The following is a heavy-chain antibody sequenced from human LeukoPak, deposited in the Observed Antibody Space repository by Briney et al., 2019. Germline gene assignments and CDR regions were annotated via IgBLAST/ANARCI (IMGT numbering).Heavy chain of an antibody. CDR3: ARATGAGTWYYFDY. J-gene: IGHJ4*02. D-gene: IGHD6-13*01. CDR1: GVSISSYY. Sequence: PSETLSLTCTVSGVSISSYYWSWIRQPPGKGLEWIGYIYSSGSTNYNPSLQSRVTISLDTSKNQFSLKLSSVTAADTAVYYCARATGAGTWYYFDYWGQGTLVTVSS. V-gene: IGHV4-59*08. CDR2: IYSSGST.